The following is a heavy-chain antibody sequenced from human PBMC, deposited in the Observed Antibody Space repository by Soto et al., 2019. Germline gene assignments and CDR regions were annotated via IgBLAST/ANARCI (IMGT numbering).Heavy chain of an antibody. CDR2: ITVSNGNT. D-gene: IGHD5-18*01. Sequence: QGQLVQSGAEVKKPGASVKVSCKASGYNFSTYGVRWVPQAPGQVREWIGWITVSNGNTSYRDNLQGRVNMTTDTSPNTAYMELWGLGSDDRAEYYCAISDSYGSDWYFDDWGQGTLVIVSS. V-gene: IGHV1-18*04. CDR1: GYNFSTYG. J-gene: IGHJ4*02. CDR3: AISDSYGSDWYFDD.